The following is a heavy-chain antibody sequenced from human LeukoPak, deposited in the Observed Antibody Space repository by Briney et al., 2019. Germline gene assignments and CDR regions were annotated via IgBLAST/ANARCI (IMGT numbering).Heavy chain of an antibody. CDR1: GGSISSSSYY. V-gene: IGHV4-39*01. CDR2: IYYSGST. D-gene: IGHD3-3*01. CDR3: ARHSLYYDVWSGYYLSRWFDP. J-gene: IGHJ5*02. Sequence: PSETLSLTCTVSGGSISSSSYYWGWIRQPPGKGLEWIGSIYYSGSTYYNPSLKSRVTISVDTSKNQFSLKLSSVTAADTAVYYCARHSLYYDVWSGYYLSRWFDPWGQGTLVTVSS.